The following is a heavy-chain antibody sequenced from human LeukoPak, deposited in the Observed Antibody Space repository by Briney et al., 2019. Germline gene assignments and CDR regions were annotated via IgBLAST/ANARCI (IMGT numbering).Heavy chain of an antibody. CDR3: ARDTYYYDSSGYLLGY. V-gene: IGHV1-69*13. CDR1: GGTFSSYA. Sequence: SVKVSCTASGGTFSSYAISWVRQAPGQGLEWMGGIIPIFGTANYAQKFQGRVTITADESTSTAYMELSSLRSKDTAVYYCARDTYYYDSSGYLLGYRGQGTLVTVSS. D-gene: IGHD3-22*01. CDR2: IIPIFGTA. J-gene: IGHJ4*02.